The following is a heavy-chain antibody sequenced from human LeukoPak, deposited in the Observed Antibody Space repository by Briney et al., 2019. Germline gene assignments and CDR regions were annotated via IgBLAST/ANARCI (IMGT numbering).Heavy chain of an antibody. J-gene: IGHJ4*02. CDR1: GGSISSHY. V-gene: IGHV4-59*11. CDR3: ATIKRGSIFGYFDF. CDR2: LFDSVNT. D-gene: IGHD5-18*01. Sequence: SETLSLTCTVSGGSISSHYWSWIRQPPGKGLEWIAYLFDSVNTKDNPSLQSRLTLSADTSKNLFSLKLSSVTAADTAVYYCATIKRGSIFGYFDFWGQGIKVTVSS.